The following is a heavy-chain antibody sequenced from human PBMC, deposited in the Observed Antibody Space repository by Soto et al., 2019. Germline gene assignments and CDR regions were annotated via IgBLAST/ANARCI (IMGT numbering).Heavy chain of an antibody. J-gene: IGHJ6*02. CDR3: ARDPAMGVIGYYYYGMDV. V-gene: IGHV3-33*01. CDR2: IWYDGSNK. Sequence: GGSLRLSCAASGFTFSSYGMHWVRQAPGKGLEWVAVIWYDGSNKYYADSVKGRFTISRDNSKNTLYLQMNSLRAEDTAVYYCARDPAMGVIGYYYYGMDVWGQGTTVTVSS. D-gene: IGHD2-2*01. CDR1: GFTFSSYG.